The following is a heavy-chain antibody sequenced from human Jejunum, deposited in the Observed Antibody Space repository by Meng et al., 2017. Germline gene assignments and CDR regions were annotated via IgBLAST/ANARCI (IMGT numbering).Heavy chain of an antibody. J-gene: IGHJ4*02. D-gene: IGHD6-13*01. CDR2: ITGSGDTT. Sequence: GESLKISCTASGFTFSTYAMSWVRQAPGKGLEWVSVITGSGDTTYYADSVKGRFTISRDNSKNTLYLQMNSLRAEDTAVYYCAKPGYSSTWYRYFDYWGQGTLVTVSS. V-gene: IGHV3-23*01. CDR1: GFTFSTYA. CDR3: AKPGYSSTWYRYFDY.